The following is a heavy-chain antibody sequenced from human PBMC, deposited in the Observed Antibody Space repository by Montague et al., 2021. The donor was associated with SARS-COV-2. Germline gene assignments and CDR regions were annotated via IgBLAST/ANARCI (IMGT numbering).Heavy chain of an antibody. Sequence: SETLSLTCTVSGGSISSYYWSWIRQPPGKGLEWIGYIYYRGSTNYNPSLKSRVTISVDTSKNQFSLKLSSVTAADTAVYYCARLRRPIYCSGGSCDSYNWFDPWGQGTLVTVSS. CDR1: GGSISSYY. CDR3: ARLRRPIYCSGGSCDSYNWFDP. V-gene: IGHV4-59*08. D-gene: IGHD2-15*01. CDR2: IYYRGST. J-gene: IGHJ5*02.